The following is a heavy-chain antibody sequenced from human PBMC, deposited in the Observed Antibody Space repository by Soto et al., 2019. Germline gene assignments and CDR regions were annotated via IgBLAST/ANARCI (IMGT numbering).Heavy chain of an antibody. J-gene: IGHJ3*02. D-gene: IGHD6-13*01. CDR3: ARGRWSSSRCDALDI. V-gene: IGHV4-59*01. Sequence: SETLSLTCTVSSGSISTYYWTWIRQPPGKGLEWIGYIDYSGSTNYNPSLKSRVTISVDTSKNQFSLKLNSVTAADTAIFYCARGRWSSSRCDALDIWGQGTMVTVSS. CDR2: IDYSGST. CDR1: SGSISTYY.